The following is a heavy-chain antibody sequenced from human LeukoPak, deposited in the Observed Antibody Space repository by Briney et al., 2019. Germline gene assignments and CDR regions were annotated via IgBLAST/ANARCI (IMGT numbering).Heavy chain of an antibody. J-gene: IGHJ6*02. Sequence: GAPVKVSCKVSGYTLTELSLHWVRQAPGKRLEWMGRFDPEDGETIYARKFQGRVTMTEGTSTDTAYMELSSLRSEDTAVYFCAVSLTTGGYYGMDVWGQGTTVTVSS. CDR3: AVSLTTGGYYGMDV. CDR1: GYTLTELS. V-gene: IGHV1-24*01. D-gene: IGHD1-1*01. CDR2: FDPEDGET.